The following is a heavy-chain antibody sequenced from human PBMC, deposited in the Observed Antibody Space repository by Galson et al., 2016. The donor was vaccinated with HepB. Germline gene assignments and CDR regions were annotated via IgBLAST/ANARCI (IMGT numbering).Heavy chain of an antibody. V-gene: IGHV1-69*13. J-gene: IGHJ2*01. CDR2: IIPSFGTP. D-gene: IGHD1-26*01. Sequence: SVKVSCKASGGTFSNYAITWVRQAPGQGLEWMGGIIPSFGTPTYAQKFQGGVTTVAGAFTDTGYMELSSLRSDDAAVYYCARGRGKWWYFDLWGRGTLVTVSS. CDR3: ARGRGKWWYFDL. CDR1: GGTFSNYA.